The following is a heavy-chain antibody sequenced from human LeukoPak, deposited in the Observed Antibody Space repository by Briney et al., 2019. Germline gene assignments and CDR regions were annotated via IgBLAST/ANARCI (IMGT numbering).Heavy chain of an antibody. J-gene: IGHJ4*02. CDR3: ASTVRIAAAGIYYFDY. D-gene: IGHD6-13*01. CDR2: MNPNSGNT. Sequence: ASVKVSCKASGYTFTSYDINWVRQATGQGLEWMGWMNPNSGNTGYAQKFQGRVPMTRNTSISTAYMELSSLRSEDTAVYYCASTVRIAAAGIYYFDYWGQGTLVTVSS. CDR1: GYTFTSYD. V-gene: IGHV1-8*01.